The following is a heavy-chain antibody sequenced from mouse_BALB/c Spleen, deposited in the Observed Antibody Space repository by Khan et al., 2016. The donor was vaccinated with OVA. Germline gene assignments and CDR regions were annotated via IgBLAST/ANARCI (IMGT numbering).Heavy chain of an antibody. J-gene: IGHJ4*01. CDR2: IWGDGRT. V-gene: IGHV2-6-7*01. CDR3: SRADYGNYREAMDY. Sequence: VQLVESGPGLVAPSQSLSITCTVSGFSLTGYGVNWVRQPPGKGLEWLGMIWGDGRTAYNSALKSRLNLNKDNSKRQVFLKMISLQTDDTARYDWSRADYGNYREAMDYWGQGTSVTVSS. CDR1: GFSLTGYG. D-gene: IGHD2-1*01.